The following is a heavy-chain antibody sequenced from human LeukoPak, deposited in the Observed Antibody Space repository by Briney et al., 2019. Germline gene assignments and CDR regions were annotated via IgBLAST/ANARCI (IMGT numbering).Heavy chain of an antibody. Sequence: GGSLRLSCAASGFTVSSNYMSWVRQAPGKGLEWVSVIYSGGSTYYADSVKGRFTISRHNSKNTLYLQMNSLRAEDTAVYYCARDWGYYYYYGMDVWGQGTTVTVSS. J-gene: IGHJ6*02. CDR2: IYSGGST. CDR3: ARDWGYYYYYGMDV. D-gene: IGHD3-16*01. CDR1: GFTVSSNY. V-gene: IGHV3-53*04.